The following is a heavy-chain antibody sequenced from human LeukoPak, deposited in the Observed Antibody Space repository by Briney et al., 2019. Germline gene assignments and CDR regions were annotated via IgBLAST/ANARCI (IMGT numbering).Heavy chain of an antibody. D-gene: IGHD2-2*01. CDR3: ARVPIVVVPAAYFDY. CDR1: GGSISSYY. V-gene: IGHV4-4*07. J-gene: IGHJ4*02. Sequence: SETLSLTCTVSGGSISSYYWNWIRQPAGKGLEWIRRIHTSGSTNYNPSLKSRVTISVDTSKNQFSLKLSSVTAADTAVYYCARVPIVVVPAAYFDYWGQGTLVTVSS. CDR2: IHTSGST.